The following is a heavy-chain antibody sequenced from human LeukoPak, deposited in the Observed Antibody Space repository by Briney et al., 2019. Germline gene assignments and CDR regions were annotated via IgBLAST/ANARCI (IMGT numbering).Heavy chain of an antibody. Sequence: GGFLRLSCAASGFTFSSYWMSWVRQAPGKGLEWVANSNQDGSEKNYVDSVKGRFTISRENAKNSLYLQMNSLRAEDTAVYYCARGGWYPEYWAQGTPVTVSS. J-gene: IGHJ4*02. CDR1: GFTFSSYW. CDR3: ARGGWYPEY. CDR2: SNQDGSEK. V-gene: IGHV3-7*03. D-gene: IGHD3-16*01.